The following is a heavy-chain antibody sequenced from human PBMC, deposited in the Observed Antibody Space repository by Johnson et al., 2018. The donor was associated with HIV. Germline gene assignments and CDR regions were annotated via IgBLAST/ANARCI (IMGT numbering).Heavy chain of an antibody. D-gene: IGHD3-22*01. Sequence: VQLVESGGGVVQPGGSLRLSSAASGFTVSSNYMSWVRQAPGKGLAWVSVIYRGGSTYYTVPVKGQFPISRYNSKNTLYLKMDSLRAEDTAVYYCATPLAHDVSSDYGGGAFDIWGQGTMVTVSS. CDR1: GFTVSSNY. CDR2: IYRGGST. CDR3: ATPLAHDVSSDYGGGAFDI. J-gene: IGHJ3*02. V-gene: IGHV3-53*04.